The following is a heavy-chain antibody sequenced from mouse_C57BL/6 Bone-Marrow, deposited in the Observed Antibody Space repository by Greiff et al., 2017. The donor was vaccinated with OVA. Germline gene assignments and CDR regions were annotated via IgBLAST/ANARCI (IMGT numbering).Heavy chain of an antibody. CDR1: GYTFTDYY. CDR2: INPYNGGT. V-gene: IGHV1-19*01. J-gene: IGHJ2*01. Sequence: VQLQQSGPVLVKPGASVKMSCKASGYTFTDYYMNWVKQSHGKSLEWIGVINPYNGGTSYNQKFKGKATLTVDKSSSTAYMELNSLTSEDSAVYYCARYLLDYFDYWGQGTTLTVSS. D-gene: IGHD5-1*01. CDR3: ARYLLDYFDY.